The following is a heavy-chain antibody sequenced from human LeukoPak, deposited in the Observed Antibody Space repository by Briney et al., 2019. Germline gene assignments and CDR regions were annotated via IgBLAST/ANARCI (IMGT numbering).Heavy chain of an antibody. CDR2: ISWNSGSI. CDR3: AKDRGAGSGFFDY. V-gene: IGHV3-9*01. CDR1: GFTFDDYA. D-gene: IGHD1-26*01. Sequence: GRSLRLSCAASGFTFDDYAMHWVRQAPGKGLEWVSGISWNSGSIGYADSVKGRFTISRDNAKNSLYLQMNSLKPEDTALHYCAKDRGAGSGFFDYWGQGALVTVPS. J-gene: IGHJ4*02.